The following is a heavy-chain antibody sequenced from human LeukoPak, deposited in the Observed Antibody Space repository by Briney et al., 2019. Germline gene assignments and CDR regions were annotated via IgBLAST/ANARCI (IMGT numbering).Heavy chain of an antibody. V-gene: IGHV4-34*01. CDR3: ASGSYYYYYMDV. Sequence: SETLSLTCTVSGGSISSYYWSWIRQPPGKGLEWIGEINHSGSTNYNPSLKSRVTISVDTSKNQFSLKLSSVTAADTAVYYCASGSYYYYYMDVWGKGTTVTISS. CDR1: GGSISSYY. J-gene: IGHJ6*03. CDR2: INHSGST.